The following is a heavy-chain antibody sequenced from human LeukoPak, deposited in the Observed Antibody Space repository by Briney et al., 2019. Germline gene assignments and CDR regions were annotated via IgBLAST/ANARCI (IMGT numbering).Heavy chain of an antibody. J-gene: IGHJ4*02. CDR3: ARGWLAETTVVTPYNY. CDR2: IIPIFGTA. D-gene: IGHD4-23*01. Sequence: ASVNVSCKASGGTFSSHAISWVRQAPGQGLEWMGGIIPIFGTANYAQKFQGRVTITAVESMSTAYMELSSLRSEDTAVYYCARGWLAETTVVTPYNYWGQGTLVTVSS. V-gene: IGHV1-69*13. CDR1: GGTFSSHA.